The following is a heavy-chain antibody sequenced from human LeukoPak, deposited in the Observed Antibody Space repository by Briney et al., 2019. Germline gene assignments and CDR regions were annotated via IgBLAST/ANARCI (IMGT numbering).Heavy chain of an antibody. D-gene: IGHD3-3*01. CDR2: IIPIFGTA. J-gene: IGHJ4*02. CDR3: AREGLGRIARSGYYQDYYFDY. V-gene: IGHV1-69*13. Sequence: ASVKVSCKASGGTFISYAISWVRQAPGQGLEWMGGIIPIFGTANYAQKFQGRVTITADESTSTAYMELSSLRSEDTAVYYCAREGLGRIARSGYYQDYYFDYWGQGTLVTVSS. CDR1: GGTFISYA.